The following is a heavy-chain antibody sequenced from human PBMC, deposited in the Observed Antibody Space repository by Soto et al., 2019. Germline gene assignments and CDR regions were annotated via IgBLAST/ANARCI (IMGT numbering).Heavy chain of an antibody. CDR2: ISSSGSTI. J-gene: IGHJ4*02. Sequence: PGGSLRLSCAASGLTFSTYEMNWVRQAPGKGLEWVSYISSSGSTIYYADSVKGRFTISRDNGKNSLYLQMNSLRAEDTAVYYCARESHYGSGTYFYWGQGTLVTVSS. CDR1: GLTFSTYE. CDR3: ARESHYGSGTYFY. V-gene: IGHV3-48*03. D-gene: IGHD3-10*01.